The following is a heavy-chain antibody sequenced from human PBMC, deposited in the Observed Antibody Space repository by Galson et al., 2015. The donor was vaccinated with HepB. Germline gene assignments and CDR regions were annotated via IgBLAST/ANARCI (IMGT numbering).Heavy chain of an antibody. CDR2: IWYDGSNK. CDR3: ARAPITMVRGVSLDLYYYGMDV. D-gene: IGHD3-10*01. V-gene: IGHV3-33*01. J-gene: IGHJ6*02. CDR1: GFTFSSYG. Sequence: SLRLSCAASGFTFSSYGMHWVRQAPGKGLEWVAVIWYDGSNKYYADSVKGRFTISRDNSKNTLYLQMNSLRAEDTAVYYCARAPITMVRGVSLDLYYYGMDVWGQGTTVTVSS.